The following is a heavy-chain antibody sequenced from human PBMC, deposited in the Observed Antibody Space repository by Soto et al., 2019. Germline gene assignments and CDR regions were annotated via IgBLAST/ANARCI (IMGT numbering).Heavy chain of an antibody. V-gene: IGHV3-21*01. CDR3: TRDASRHSSARGWFDP. Sequence: PWWSLRLSCAASGLTLHSFGMNGFRKAQGKGLEWVSTICSNSPYIYYTDALSGRFPISRDHAKNSLHLQMNSLSAEDTTVYYCTRDASRHSSARGWFDPRAQGPLVT. D-gene: IGHD6-13*01. CDR2: ICSNSPYI. CDR1: GLTLHSFG. J-gene: IGHJ5*02.